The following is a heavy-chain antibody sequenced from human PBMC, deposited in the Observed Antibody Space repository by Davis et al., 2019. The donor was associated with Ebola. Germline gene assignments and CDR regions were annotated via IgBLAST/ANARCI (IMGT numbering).Heavy chain of an antibody. Sequence: ASVKVSCKASGYTFTSYYMHWVRQAPGQGLEWMGWINPNSGGTNYAQKFQGWVTMTRDTSISTAYMELSRLRSDDTAVYYCARKSLYYYGMDVWGQGTTVTVSS. D-gene: IGHD2/OR15-2a*01. CDR3: ARKSLYYYGMDV. J-gene: IGHJ6*02. V-gene: IGHV1-2*04. CDR1: GYTFTSYY. CDR2: INPNSGGT.